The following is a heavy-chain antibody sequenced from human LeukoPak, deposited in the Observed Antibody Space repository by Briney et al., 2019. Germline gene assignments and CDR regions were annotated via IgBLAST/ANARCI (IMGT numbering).Heavy chain of an antibody. D-gene: IGHD3-3*01. V-gene: IGHV1-46*01. CDR2: INPSGGST. J-gene: IGHJ6*02. Sequence: RASVKVSCKASGYTFTSYYMHWVRQAPGQGLEWMGIINPSGGSTSYTQKFQGRVTMTRDTSTSTVYMELGSLRSEDTAVYYCAREGFPPKISDFWSGLGPYYYYGMDVWGQGTTVTVSS. CDR1: GYTFTSYY. CDR3: AREGFPPKISDFWSGLGPYYYYGMDV.